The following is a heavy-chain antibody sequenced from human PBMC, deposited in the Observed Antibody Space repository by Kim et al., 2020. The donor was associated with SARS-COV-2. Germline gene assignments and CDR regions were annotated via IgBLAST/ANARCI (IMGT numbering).Heavy chain of an antibody. CDR1: GFKFSDYA. V-gene: IGHV3-23*01. D-gene: IGHD1-1*01. Sequence: GGSLRLSCAASGFKFSDYAMIWVRQGPGKGLEWVSDISSGGQPTHYADPAKGCFTISRDNSKNMLYFEMSNLGADDTAVYYCASERDNYHAGPALHRWGQGSLVGVSS. CDR2: ISSGGQPT. CDR3: ASERDNYHAGPALHR. J-gene: IGHJ1*01.